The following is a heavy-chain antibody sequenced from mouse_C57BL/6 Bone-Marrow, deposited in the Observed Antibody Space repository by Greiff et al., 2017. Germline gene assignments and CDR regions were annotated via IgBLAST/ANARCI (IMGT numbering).Heavy chain of an antibody. CDR3: AKGSYYGILYYFDY. CDR1: GYSFTDYN. Sequence: VQLQQSGPELVKPGASVKISCKASGYSFTDYNMNWVKQSNGKSLEWIGVINPNYGTTSYNQKFKGKATLTVDQSSSTAYMQLNSLTSEDSAVYYCAKGSYYGILYYFDYWGQGTTLTVSS. V-gene: IGHV1-39*01. CDR2: INPNYGTT. J-gene: IGHJ2*01. D-gene: IGHD2-1*01.